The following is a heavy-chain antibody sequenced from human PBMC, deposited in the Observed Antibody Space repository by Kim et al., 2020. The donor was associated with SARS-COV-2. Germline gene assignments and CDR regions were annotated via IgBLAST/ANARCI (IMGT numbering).Heavy chain of an antibody. J-gene: IGHJ4*02. CDR1: GFTFSGYT. V-gene: IGHV3-30*04. CDR2: ISSDGSNK. CDR3: ARDLVRYSSNWYGGFDY. Sequence: GGSLRLSCAASGFTFSGYTMHWVRQAPGKGLEWVALISSDGSNKYYADSAKGRFTISRDNSKNTLYLQMNSLRAEDTTVYYCARDLVRYSSNWYGGFDYWGQGTLVTVSS. D-gene: IGHD6-13*01.